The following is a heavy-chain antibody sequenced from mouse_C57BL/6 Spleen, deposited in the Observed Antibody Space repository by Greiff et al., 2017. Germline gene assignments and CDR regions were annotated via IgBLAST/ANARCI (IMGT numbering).Heavy chain of an antibody. CDR2: IYPGDGDT. CDR3: ARDGFYYYGSSYLDY. D-gene: IGHD1-1*01. Sequence: VQLQQSGPELVKPGASVKISCKASGYAFSSSWMNWVKQRPGKGLEWIGRIYPGDGDTNYNGKFKGKATLTADKSSSTAYMQLSSLTSEDSAVYFCARDGFYYYGSSYLDYWGQGTTLTVSS. V-gene: IGHV1-82*01. J-gene: IGHJ2*01. CDR1: GYAFSSSW.